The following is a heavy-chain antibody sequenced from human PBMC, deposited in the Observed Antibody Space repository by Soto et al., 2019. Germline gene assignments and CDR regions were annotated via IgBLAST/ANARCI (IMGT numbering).Heavy chain of an antibody. CDR1: GFTFSDYN. J-gene: IGHJ4*02. CDR2: IHVSSGPK. V-gene: IGHV3-48*02. CDR3: VRDGGRSGNMDY. D-gene: IGHD3-16*01. Sequence: PVGSLRLSCAASGFTFSDYNMDWVRQAPGKGLEWISYIHVSSGPKYYADSVKGRFTISRDNAEKLLYLEMNSLRDEDTAVYYCVRDGGRSGNMDYWGRGVLVTVSS.